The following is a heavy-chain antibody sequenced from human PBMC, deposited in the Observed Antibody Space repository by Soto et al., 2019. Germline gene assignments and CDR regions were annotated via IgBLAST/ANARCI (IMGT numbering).Heavy chain of an antibody. CDR1: GFTFSSYA. J-gene: IGHJ4*02. CDR3: AKKTYDSSGYSPYD. Sequence: GGSLRLSYAASGFTFSSYAMSWVRQAPGKGLEWVSAISGSGGSTYYADSVKGRFTISRDNSKNTLYLQMNSLRAEDTAVYYCAKKTYDSSGYSPYDWGQGTLVTVSS. V-gene: IGHV3-23*01. CDR2: ISGSGGST. D-gene: IGHD3-22*01.